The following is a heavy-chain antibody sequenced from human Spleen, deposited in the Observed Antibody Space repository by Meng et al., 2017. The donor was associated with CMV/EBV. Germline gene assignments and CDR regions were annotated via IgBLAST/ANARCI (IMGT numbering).Heavy chain of an antibody. V-gene: IGHV1-69*05. J-gene: IGHJ6*02. Sequence: SVKVSCKASGGTFSSYAISWVRQAPGQGLEWMGGIIPIFGTANYAQKFQGRVTITTDESTSTAYMELSSLRSEDTAVYYCARDLYCSSTSCRKNYYYYGMDVWGQGTTVTVSS. CDR2: IIPIFGTA. D-gene: IGHD2-2*01. CDR1: GGTFSSYA. CDR3: ARDLYCSSTSCRKNYYYYGMDV.